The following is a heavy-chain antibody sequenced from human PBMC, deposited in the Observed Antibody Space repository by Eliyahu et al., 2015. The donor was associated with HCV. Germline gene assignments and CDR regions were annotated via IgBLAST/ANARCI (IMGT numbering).Heavy chain of an antibody. J-gene: IGHJ5*02. CDR2: IHYSGST. CDR1: GGXITPYY. V-gene: IGHV4-59*01. Sequence: QVQLQESGPGLVKPSETLSLTCTVSGGXITPYYWSWIRQPPGKGLEXIGYIHYSGSTNYNPSLKSRVTISIDTSKNQFSLNLTSVTAADTAVYYCASGGGGIAVAGTGGWFDPWGQGTLVTVSS. CDR3: ASGGGGIAVAGTGGWFDP. D-gene: IGHD6-19*01.